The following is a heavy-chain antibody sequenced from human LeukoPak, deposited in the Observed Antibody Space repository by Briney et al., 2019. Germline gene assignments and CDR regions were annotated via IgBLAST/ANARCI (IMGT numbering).Heavy chain of an antibody. D-gene: IGHD5-18*01. CDR1: GGSFSGYY. V-gene: IGHV4-34*01. CDR3: ARWNTAMVTLDY. CDR2: INHSGST. J-gene: IGHJ4*02. Sequence: SETLSLTCAVYGGSFSGYYWSWIRQPPGKGLEWIGEINHSGSTNYNPSLKSRVTISVDTSKNQFSLKLSSVTAADTAVYYCARWNTAMVTLDYWGQGTLVTVSS.